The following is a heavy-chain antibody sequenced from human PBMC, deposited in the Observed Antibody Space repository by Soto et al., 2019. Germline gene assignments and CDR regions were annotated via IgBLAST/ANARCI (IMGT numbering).Heavy chain of an antibody. V-gene: IGHV4-4*07. CDR3: ARESSGSGSYYIPEFTFDI. D-gene: IGHD3-10*01. J-gene: IGHJ3*02. CDR1: GGSISSYY. CDR2: IYPSGST. Sequence: QVQLQESGPGLVKPSETLSLTCTVSGGSISSYYWSWIRQPAGKGLEWIGRIYPSGSTNYNPTHQRRVTVSIDPSKNQLSLKLSSVTAADTVVYYCARESSGSGSYYIPEFTFDISGQGTMVTDSS.